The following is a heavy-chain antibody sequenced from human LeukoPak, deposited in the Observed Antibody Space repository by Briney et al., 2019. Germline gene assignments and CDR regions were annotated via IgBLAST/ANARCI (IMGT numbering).Heavy chain of an antibody. CDR3: ARVSSNWDTYFHY. CDR1: GYTFTDYY. CDR2: INPNSGGT. V-gene: IGHV1-2*02. Sequence: ASVTVSCKASGYTFTDYYIHWVRQAPGQGLEWMGWINPNSGGTNYAQKFQGRVTMTGDTSISTAYMELSGLRSDDTAVFYCARVSSNWDTYFHYWGQGSLVTVSS. D-gene: IGHD7-27*01. J-gene: IGHJ4*02.